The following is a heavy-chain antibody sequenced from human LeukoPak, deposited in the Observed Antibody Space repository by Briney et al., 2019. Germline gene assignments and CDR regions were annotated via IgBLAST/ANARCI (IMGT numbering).Heavy chain of an antibody. D-gene: IGHD3-3*01. CDR1: GYTFTTYG. CDR2: ISTYDDNI. Sequence: ASVKVSCKASGYTFTTYGLSWVRQAPGQGLEWLGWISTYDDNIKYAQSLQGRLTLTIDTSMSTAYMELRSLTSDDTAVYYCARDSPRRYYDFWSGYYNLDYWGQGTLVTVSS. CDR3: ARDSPRRYYDFWSGYYNLDY. J-gene: IGHJ4*02. V-gene: IGHV1-18*01.